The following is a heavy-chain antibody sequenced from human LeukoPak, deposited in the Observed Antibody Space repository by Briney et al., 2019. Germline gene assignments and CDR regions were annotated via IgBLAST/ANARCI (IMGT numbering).Heavy chain of an antibody. CDR3: ARVGSSSWYDESPTALDY. CDR1: GGSISSSY. D-gene: IGHD6-13*01. Sequence: SETLSLTCTVSGGSISSSYWSWIRQPPGKGLEWIGYIYYSGGSTYYNPSLKSRVTISVDTSKNQFSLKLSSVTAADTAVYYCARVGSSSWYDESPTALDYWGQGTLVTVSS. V-gene: IGHV4-59*12. CDR2: IYYSGGST. J-gene: IGHJ4*02.